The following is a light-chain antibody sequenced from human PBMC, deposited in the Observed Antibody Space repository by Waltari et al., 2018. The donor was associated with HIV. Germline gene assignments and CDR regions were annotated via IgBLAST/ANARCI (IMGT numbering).Light chain of an antibody. J-gene: IGLJ2*01. CDR2: AVS. CDR1: DSDVGDYNY. Sequence: QSALTQPASVSGSPGQSIDISCTGADSDVGDYNYVSWYQPHPGKVPKLLLYAVSQRPSGGCGGFSGSKSGNTASLTISGLQTEDEADYYCSSFSLSSTLIFGGGTKLTVL. V-gene: IGLV2-23*02. CDR3: SSFSLSSTLI.